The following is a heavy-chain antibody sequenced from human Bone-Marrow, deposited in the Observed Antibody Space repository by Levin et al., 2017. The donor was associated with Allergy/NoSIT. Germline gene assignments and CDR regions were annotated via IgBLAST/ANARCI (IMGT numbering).Heavy chain of an antibody. CDR1: GFTFSSYS. V-gene: IGHV3-21*01. D-gene: IGHD6-6*01. Sequence: GGSLRLSCAASGFTFSSYSMNWVRQAPGKGLEWVSSISSSSSYIYYADSVKGRFTISRDNAKNSLYLQMNSLRAEDTAVYYCARDRSSRLFPYSSSSWNYFDYWGQGTLVTVSS. CDR2: ISSSSSYI. CDR3: ARDRSSRLFPYSSSSWNYFDY. J-gene: IGHJ4*02.